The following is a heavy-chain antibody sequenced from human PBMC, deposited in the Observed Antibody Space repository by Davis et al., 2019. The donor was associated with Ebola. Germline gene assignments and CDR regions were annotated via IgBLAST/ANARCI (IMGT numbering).Heavy chain of an antibody. CDR3: ARGGAVDP. CDR2: INTNTGNP. Sequence: ASVPVSCKASRYTLTSHAMNRVRQAPGQGLEWMGWINTNTGNPTYAQGFTGRFVFSLDTSVSTAYLQISSLKAEDTAVYYCARGGAVDPWGQGTLVTVSS. J-gene: IGHJ5*02. D-gene: IGHD3-16*01. CDR1: RYTLTSHA. V-gene: IGHV7-4-1*02.